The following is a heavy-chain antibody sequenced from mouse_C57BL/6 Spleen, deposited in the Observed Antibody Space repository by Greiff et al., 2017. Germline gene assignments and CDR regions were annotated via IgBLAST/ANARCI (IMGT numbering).Heavy chain of an antibody. CDR2: INPNNGGT. CDR3: ARHYDSSYREYFDF. CDR1: GYTFTDYY. Sequence: VQLQQPGPELVKPGASVKISCKASGYTFTDYYMHWVKQSHGKSLEWIGDINPNNGGTIYNQKFKGKATLTVDKSSSTAYMQLRSLTSEDTAVYYCARHYDSSYREYFDFWGTGTTVTVSS. D-gene: IGHD1-1*01. J-gene: IGHJ1*03. V-gene: IGHV1-18*01.